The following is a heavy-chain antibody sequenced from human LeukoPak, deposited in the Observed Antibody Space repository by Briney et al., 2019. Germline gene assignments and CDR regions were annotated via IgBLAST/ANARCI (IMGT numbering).Heavy chain of an antibody. CDR1: GGSISSYY. V-gene: IGHV4-59*12. CDR3: ARARVVKIDY. CDR2: IYYSGST. D-gene: IGHD4-23*01. J-gene: IGHJ4*02. Sequence: SETLSLTCTVSGGSISSYYWSWIRQPPGKGLEWIGYIYYSGSTNYNPSLKSRVTISVDTSKNQFSLKLSSVTAADTAVYYCARARVVKIDYWGQGTLVTVSS.